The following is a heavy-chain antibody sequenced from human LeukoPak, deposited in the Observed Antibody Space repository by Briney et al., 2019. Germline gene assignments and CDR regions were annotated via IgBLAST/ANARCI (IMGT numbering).Heavy chain of an antibody. CDR3: AREGYSGYDSLLDY. Sequence: ASVKVSCKASGYTFTSYYMHWVRQAPGQGLEWMGIINPSGGSTSYAQKFQGRGTMTRDTSISTAYMELSRLRSDDTAVYYCAREGYSGYDSLLDYWGQGTLVTVSS. V-gene: IGHV1-46*01. D-gene: IGHD5-12*01. CDR2: INPSGGST. CDR1: GYTFTSYY. J-gene: IGHJ4*02.